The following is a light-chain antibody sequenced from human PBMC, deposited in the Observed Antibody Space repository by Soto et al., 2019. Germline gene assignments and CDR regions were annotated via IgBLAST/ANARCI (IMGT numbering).Light chain of an antibody. Sequence: EIVLTQSPATLSLSPGERATLSCRASQSVGSFLAFYQQKPGQAPRLLSYDAFNRDTGFPARFSGSESGTDFTLPISGLEPDDFALYYCQPRTNSPLPFGRGTKV. J-gene: IGKJ1*01. CDR2: DAF. V-gene: IGKV3-11*01. CDR3: QPRTNSPLP. CDR1: QSVGSF.